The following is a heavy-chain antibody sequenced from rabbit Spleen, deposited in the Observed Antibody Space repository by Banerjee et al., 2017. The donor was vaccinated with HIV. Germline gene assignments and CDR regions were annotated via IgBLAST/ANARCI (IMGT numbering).Heavy chain of an antibody. J-gene: IGHJ6*01. CDR2: INAATAKP. D-gene: IGHD1-1*01. CDR1: GFSFSNKAV. Sequence: EQLEESGGGLVKPEGSLKLSCTASGFSFSNKAVMCWVRQAPGKGLEWIACINAATAKPVYATWAKGRFTISRTSSTTVTLRMTSLTAADTATYFCARDTSSSFSSYGMDLWGPGTLVTVS. CDR3: ARDTSSSFSSYGMDL. V-gene: IGHV1S45*01.